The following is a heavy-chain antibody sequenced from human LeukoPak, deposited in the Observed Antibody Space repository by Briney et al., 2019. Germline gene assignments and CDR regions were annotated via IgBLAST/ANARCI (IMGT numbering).Heavy chain of an antibody. J-gene: IGHJ4*02. CDR1: GFTFSSFA. D-gene: IGHD3-3*01. Sequence: GGSMRLSCAASGFTFSSFAMAWVRQAQGRVLEWVAWISRSGGGTYYAETVKGRFTITRDNSNNTLYLQMNSLRAEDTAVYYCAKDFWSGYFYFDYWGQGILVTVSS. CDR2: ISRSGGGT. V-gene: IGHV3-23*01. CDR3: AKDFWSGYFYFDY.